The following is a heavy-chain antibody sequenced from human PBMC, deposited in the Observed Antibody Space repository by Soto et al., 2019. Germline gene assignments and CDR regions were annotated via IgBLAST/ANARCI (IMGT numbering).Heavy chain of an antibody. CDR1: GYTFTSYD. CDR2: MNPNSGNT. CDR3: ARDGYSSGWYGNDAFDI. Sequence: ASVKVSCKASGYTFTSYDINWVRQATGQGLEWMGWMNPNSGNTGYAQKFQGRVTMTRNTSISTAYMELSSLGSEDTAVYYCARDGYSSGWYGNDAFDIWGQGTMVTVSS. V-gene: IGHV1-8*01. D-gene: IGHD6-19*01. J-gene: IGHJ3*02.